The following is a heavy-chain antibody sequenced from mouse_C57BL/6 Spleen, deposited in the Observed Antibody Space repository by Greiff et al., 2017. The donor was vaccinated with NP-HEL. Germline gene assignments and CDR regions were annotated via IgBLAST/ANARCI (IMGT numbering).Heavy chain of an antibody. CDR2: IDPSDSYT. J-gene: IGHJ2*01. CDR3: ARSLPKAFI. CDR1: GYTFTSYW. D-gene: IGHD1-1*01. V-gene: IGHV1-50*01. Sequence: QVQLQQPGAELVKPGASVKLSCKASGYTFTSYWMQWVKQRPGQGLEWIGEIDPSDSYTNYNQKFKGKATLTVDTSSSTAYMQLSSLTSEDSAVYYCARSLPKAFIWGQGTTLTVSS.